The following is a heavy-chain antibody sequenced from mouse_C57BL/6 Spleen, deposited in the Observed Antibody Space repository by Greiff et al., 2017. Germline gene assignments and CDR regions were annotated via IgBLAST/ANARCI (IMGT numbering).Heavy chain of an antibody. V-gene: IGHV1-59*01. J-gene: IGHJ1*03. D-gene: IGHD1-1*01. CDR2: IDPSDSYT. Sequence: QVQLQQPGAELVRPGPSVKLSCKASGYTFTSYWMHWVKQRPGQGLEWIGVIDPSDSYTNYKQKFKGKGTLTVDTTASTAYMQLSSLTSEDTTVYVCARMVLLLWYCEVWGTGTPVTVSP. CDR3: ARMVLLLWYCEV. CDR1: GYTFTSYW.